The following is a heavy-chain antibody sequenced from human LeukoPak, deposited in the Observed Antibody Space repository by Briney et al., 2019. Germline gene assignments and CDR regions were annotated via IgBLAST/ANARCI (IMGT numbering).Heavy chain of an antibody. CDR3: ARHGGIAAAGNNGLSFDY. Sequence: SETLSLTCTVSGGSISSSSYYWGWIRQPPGKGLEWIGSIYYSGSTYYNPSLKSRVTISVDTSKNQFSLKLSSVTAADTAVYYCARHGGIAAAGNNGLSFDYWGQGTLVTVSS. V-gene: IGHV4-39*01. CDR1: GGSISSSSYY. J-gene: IGHJ4*02. D-gene: IGHD6-13*01. CDR2: IYYSGST.